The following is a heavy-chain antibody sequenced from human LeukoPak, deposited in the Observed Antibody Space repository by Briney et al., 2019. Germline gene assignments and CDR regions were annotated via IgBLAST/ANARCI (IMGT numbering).Heavy chain of an antibody. CDR3: ARGHSSGWYDQYYFDH. V-gene: IGHV3-20*04. D-gene: IGHD6-19*01. CDR1: GFTFDDYG. Sequence: GGSLRLSCAASGFTFDDYGMSWVRQAPGKGLEWVSGINWNGGSTGYADSVKGRFTISRDNAKNSLYLQMNSLRAEDTAVYYCARGHSSGWYDQYYFDHWGQGTPVTVSS. J-gene: IGHJ4*02. CDR2: INWNGGST.